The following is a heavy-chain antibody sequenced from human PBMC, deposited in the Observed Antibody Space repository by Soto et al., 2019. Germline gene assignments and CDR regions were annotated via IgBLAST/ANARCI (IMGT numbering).Heavy chain of an antibody. D-gene: IGHD6-13*01. CDR3: ARDTVYSSSWPRNYYYYGMDV. CDR2: ISYDGSNK. V-gene: IGHV3-30-3*01. CDR1: GFTFSSYA. Sequence: QVQLVESGGGVVQPGRSLRLSCAASGFTFSSYAMHWVRQAPGKGLEWVAVISYDGSNKYYADSVKGRFTISRDNSKNTVSLQMNSLRSEDTAVYSCARDTVYSSSWPRNYYYYGMDVWGQGTTVTVSS. J-gene: IGHJ6*02.